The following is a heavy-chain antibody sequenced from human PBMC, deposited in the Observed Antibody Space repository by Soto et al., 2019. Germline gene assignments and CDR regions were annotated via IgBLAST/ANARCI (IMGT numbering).Heavy chain of an antibody. Sequence: QVQLVQSGADVRKPGASVKVSCKASGYTFTIFKITWVRQAPGQGLEWMGWISTDNGDTNSAQSLLGRVTMTTDTSTTTAFMELRSLTSDDTAVYFCARGENWFDSWGQGTLVTVSS. V-gene: IGHV1-18*01. J-gene: IGHJ5*01. CDR2: ISTDNGDT. CDR3: ARGENWFDS. D-gene: IGHD1-26*01. CDR1: GYTFTIFK.